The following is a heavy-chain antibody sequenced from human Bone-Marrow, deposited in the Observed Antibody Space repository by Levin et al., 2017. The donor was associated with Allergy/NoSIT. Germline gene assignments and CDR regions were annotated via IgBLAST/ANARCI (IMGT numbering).Heavy chain of an antibody. J-gene: IGHJ3*02. CDR3: ARTRGLNDYGDYGAGAFDI. V-gene: IGHV3-20*04. D-gene: IGHD4-17*01. CDR2: INWNGGST. CDR1: GFTFDDYG. Sequence: ETLSLTCAASGFTFDDYGMSWVRQAPGKGLEWVSGINWNGGSTGYADSVKGRFTISRDNAKNSLYLQMNSLRAEDTALYYCARTRGLNDYGDYGAGAFDIWGQGTMVTVSS.